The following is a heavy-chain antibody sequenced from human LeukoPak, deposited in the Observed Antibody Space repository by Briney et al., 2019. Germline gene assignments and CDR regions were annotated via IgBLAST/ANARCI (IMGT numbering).Heavy chain of an antibody. Sequence: ASVKVSCKASGYTFTGYYMHWGRQAPGQGLEWMGWINPNSGGTNYAQKFQGRVTMTRDTSISTAYMELSRLRSDDTAVYYCAREGVDCSSTSCYILLPWGQGTLVTVSS. J-gene: IGHJ5*02. V-gene: IGHV1-2*02. D-gene: IGHD2-2*02. CDR3: AREGVDCSSTSCYILLP. CDR1: GYTFTGYY. CDR2: INPNSGGT.